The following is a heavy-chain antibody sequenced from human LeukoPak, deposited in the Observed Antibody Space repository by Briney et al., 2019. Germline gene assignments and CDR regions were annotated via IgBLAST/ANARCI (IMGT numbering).Heavy chain of an antibody. V-gene: IGHV4-59*01. CDR1: GGSISSNY. D-gene: IGHD1-26*01. Sequence: PSETLSLTCTVSGGSISSNYWSWIRQPPGKGLEWIGYIHYSGSTNYNPSLKSRVTISVDTSENQFSLELSSVTAADTAVYYRARFLVGTSTQSFDYWGQGTLVTVSS. J-gene: IGHJ4*02. CDR2: IHYSGST. CDR3: ARFLVGTSTQSFDY.